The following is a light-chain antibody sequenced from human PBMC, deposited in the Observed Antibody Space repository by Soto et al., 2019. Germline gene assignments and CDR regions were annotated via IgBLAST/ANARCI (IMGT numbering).Light chain of an antibody. CDR2: DAS. V-gene: IGKV3D-15*01. J-gene: IGKJ4*01. CDR1: QNVDSSF. Sequence: EIVLTQSPGTLSLSPWERATLSCRASQNVDSSFLAWFQQRPGQAPRLLIYDASTRATGIPARFSGSQSGTEFTLTISSLLSEDFAVYSCQQYNNWPLTFGGGTKVDIK. CDR3: QQYNNWPLT.